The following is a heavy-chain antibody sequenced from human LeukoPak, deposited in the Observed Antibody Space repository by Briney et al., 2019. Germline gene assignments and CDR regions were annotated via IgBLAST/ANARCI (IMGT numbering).Heavy chain of an antibody. CDR2: INGDGSGT. CDR3: ARVGGSWFSDY. Sequence: PGGSLRLSCAASGFTFSGYWMQWVRQAPGKGVVWVSRINGDGSGTSYADSVKGRFTISRDNAENTLYLQMNSLRADDTAVYYCARVGGSWFSDYWGQGTLVTVSS. V-gene: IGHV3-74*01. D-gene: IGHD6-13*01. J-gene: IGHJ4*02. CDR1: GFTFSGYW.